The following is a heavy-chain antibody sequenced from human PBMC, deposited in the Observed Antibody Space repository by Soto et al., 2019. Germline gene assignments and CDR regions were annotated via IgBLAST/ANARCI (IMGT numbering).Heavy chain of an antibody. Sequence: SETLSLTCNVSGASITSYYWSWIRQPPGKGLEWIGYIYYSGSTHYSPSLKSRVSITVDTSKNQFSLNLASVSAEDTAVYYCARPSLTILGPSNDYYVMGVWGLGTTVTVSS. CDR1: GASITSYY. CDR2: IYYSGST. D-gene: IGHD3-3*01. V-gene: IGHV4-59*08. J-gene: IGHJ6*02. CDR3: ARPSLTILGPSNDYYVMGV.